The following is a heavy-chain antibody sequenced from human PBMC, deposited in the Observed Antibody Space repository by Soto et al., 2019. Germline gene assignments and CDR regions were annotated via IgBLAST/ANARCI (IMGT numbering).Heavy chain of an antibody. CDR1: GGSTSSYY. D-gene: IGHD1-20*01. CDR2: IYSSGNT. CDR3: ARAYNNHGLHAFDI. V-gene: IGHV4-4*07. Sequence: PSETLSLTCTVSGGSTSSYYWSWIRQPAGKGLEWIGRIYSSGNTNYNPSLKSRVTMSVDTSKNQFSLKLSSVTAADTAVYYCARAYNNHGLHAFDIWGQGTMVTVSS. J-gene: IGHJ3*02.